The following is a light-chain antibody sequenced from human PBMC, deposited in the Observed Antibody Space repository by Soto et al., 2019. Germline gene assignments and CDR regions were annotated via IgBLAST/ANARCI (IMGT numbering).Light chain of an antibody. Sequence: EIVLTQSPGTLSLSPGERATLSCRASQSVTSTYLAWYQQKPGQAPRLLIYGASNSATGIPARFTGSGSGTDFTLTISRLEPEDFAVYYCQQYGSSPLTFGGGTKVEIK. J-gene: IGKJ4*01. CDR2: GAS. V-gene: IGKV3-20*01. CDR3: QQYGSSPLT. CDR1: QSVTSTY.